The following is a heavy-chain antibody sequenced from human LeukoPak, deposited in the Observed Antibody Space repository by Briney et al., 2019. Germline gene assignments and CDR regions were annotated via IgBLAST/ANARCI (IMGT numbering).Heavy chain of an antibody. V-gene: IGHV3-48*01. J-gene: IGHJ4*02. CDR1: GFTFQTYS. CDR3: AKDTGYSSSWTSLLARF. Sequence: GGSLRLSCTVSGFTFQTYSMNWVRQAPGKGLEWVSYISSSGSTMYYADSVKGRFTISRDNSKNTLYLQMNSLRAEDTAVYYCAKDTGYSSSWTSLLARFGGQGTLVTVSS. D-gene: IGHD6-13*01. CDR2: ISSSGSTM.